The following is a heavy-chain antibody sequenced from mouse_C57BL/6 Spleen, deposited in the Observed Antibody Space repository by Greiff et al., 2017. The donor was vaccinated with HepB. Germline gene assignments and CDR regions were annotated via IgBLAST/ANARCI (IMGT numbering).Heavy chain of an antibody. V-gene: IGHV1-69*01. CDR1: GYTFTSYW. D-gene: IGHD2-2*01. Sequence: QVQLKQPGAELVMPGASVKLSCKASGYTFTSYWMHWVKQRPGQGLEWIGEIDPSDSYTNYNQKFKGKSTLTVDKSSSTAYMQLSSLTSEDSAVYYCARGGYGYVYYAMDYWGQGTSVTVSS. CDR2: IDPSDSYT. J-gene: IGHJ4*01. CDR3: ARGGYGYVYYAMDY.